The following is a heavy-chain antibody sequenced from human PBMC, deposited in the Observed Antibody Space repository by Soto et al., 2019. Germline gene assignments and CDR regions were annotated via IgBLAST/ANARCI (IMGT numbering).Heavy chain of an antibody. CDR2: IWYDGSNK. Sequence: ESGGGVVQPGRSLRLSCAASGFTFSSYGMHWVRQAPGKGLEWVAVIWYDGSNKYYADSVKGRFTISRDNSKNTLYLQMNSLRAEDTAVYYCARDLIWFGELLYYYYGMDVWGQGTTVTVSS. J-gene: IGHJ6*02. CDR3: ARDLIWFGELLYYYYGMDV. D-gene: IGHD3-10*01. V-gene: IGHV3-33*01. CDR1: GFTFSSYG.